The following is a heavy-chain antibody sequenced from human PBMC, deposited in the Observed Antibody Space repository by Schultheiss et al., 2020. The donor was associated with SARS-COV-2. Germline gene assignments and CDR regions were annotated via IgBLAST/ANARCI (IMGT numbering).Heavy chain of an antibody. J-gene: IGHJ6*02. V-gene: IGHV3-30*07. D-gene: IGHD5-18*01. CDR1: GFTFSSYA. CDR3: ARVGRIQLSFYYYYGMDV. Sequence: GESLKISCAASGFTFSSYAMHWVRQAPGKGLEWVAVISYDGSNKYYADSVKGRFTISRDNSKNTLYLQMNSLRAEDTAVYYCARVGRIQLSFYYYYGMDVWGQGTTVTVSS. CDR2: ISYDGSNK.